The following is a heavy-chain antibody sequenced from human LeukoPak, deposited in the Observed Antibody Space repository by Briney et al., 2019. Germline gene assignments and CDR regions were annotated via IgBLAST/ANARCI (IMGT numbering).Heavy chain of an antibody. Sequence: PGGSLRLSCAASGFTVSSNCMSWVRQAPGKGLEWVSVIYSGGSTYYADSVKGRFTISRDNSKNTLYLQVDGLRAEDTAMYYCARGTVTTRYFQHWGQGTLVTVSS. CDR1: GFTVSSNC. CDR2: IYSGGST. V-gene: IGHV3-53*01. D-gene: IGHD4-17*01. CDR3: ARGTVTTRYFQH. J-gene: IGHJ1*01.